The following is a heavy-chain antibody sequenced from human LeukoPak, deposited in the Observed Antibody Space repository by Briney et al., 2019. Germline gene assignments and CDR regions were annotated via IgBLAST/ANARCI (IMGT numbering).Heavy chain of an antibody. CDR3: ASTIFGAYYYYYMDV. V-gene: IGHV4-39*01. D-gene: IGHD3-3*01. CDR1: GDSIRSSSYS. CDR2: IYYSGRP. Sequence: SETLSLTCTVSGDSIRSSSYSWGWIRQPPGKGLEWIGNIYYSGRPYYNPSLKSRVTMSVDTSKNQFSLKLSSVTAADTAVYYCASTIFGAYYYYYMDVWGKGTTVTVSS. J-gene: IGHJ6*03.